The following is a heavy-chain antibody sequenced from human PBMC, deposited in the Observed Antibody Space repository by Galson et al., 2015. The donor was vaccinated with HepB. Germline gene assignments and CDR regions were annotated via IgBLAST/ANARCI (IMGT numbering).Heavy chain of an antibody. V-gene: IGHV1-2*02. D-gene: IGHD5-24*01. Sequence: SVKVSCKASGYTFTGYYMHWVRQAPGQGLEWMGWINPNSGGTNYAQKFQGRVTMTRDTSISTAYMELSRLRSDDTAVYYCASEGGYKSAAFDYWGQGTLVTVSS. CDR2: INPNSGGT. CDR1: GYTFTGYY. J-gene: IGHJ4*02. CDR3: ASEGGYKSAAFDY.